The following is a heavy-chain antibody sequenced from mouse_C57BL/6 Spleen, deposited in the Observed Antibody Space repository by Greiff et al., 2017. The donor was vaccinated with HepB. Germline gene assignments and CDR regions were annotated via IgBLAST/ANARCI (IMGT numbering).Heavy chain of an antibody. CDR2: ISSGGDYI. Sequence: EVQVVESGEGLVKPGGSLKLSCAASGFTFSSYAMSWVRQTPEKRLEWVAYISSGGDYIYYADTVKGRFTISRDNARNTLYLQMSSLKSEDTAMYYCTRGLLPSTPEGYVDVWGTGTTVTVSS. CDR1: GFTFSSYA. V-gene: IGHV5-9-1*02. J-gene: IGHJ1*03. CDR3: TRGLLPSTPEGYVDV. D-gene: IGHD2-10*01.